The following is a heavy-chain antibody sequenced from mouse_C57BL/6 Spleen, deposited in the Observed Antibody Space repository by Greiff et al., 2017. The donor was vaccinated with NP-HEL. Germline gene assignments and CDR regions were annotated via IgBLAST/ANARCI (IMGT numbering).Heavy chain of an antibody. D-gene: IGHD2-4*01. CDR2: IHPNSGST. J-gene: IGHJ2*01. CDR3: ASPDLGGYYFDY. V-gene: IGHV1-64*01. CDR1: GYTFTSYW. Sequence: QVQLQQPGAELVKPGASVTLSCKAYGYTFTSYWMHWVKQRPGQGLEWIGMIHPNSGSTNYNEKFKSKATLTVDKSSSTAYMELRSLTSEDSAVYYGASPDLGGYYFDYWGQGTTLTVSS.